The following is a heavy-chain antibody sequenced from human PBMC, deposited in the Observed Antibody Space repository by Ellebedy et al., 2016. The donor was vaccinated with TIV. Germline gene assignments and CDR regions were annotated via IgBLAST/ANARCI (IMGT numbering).Heavy chain of an antibody. D-gene: IGHD1-7*01. CDR2: ISSSSSYI. CDR1: GFTFSSYS. J-gene: IGHJ6*02. V-gene: IGHV3-21*01. Sequence: GESLKISXAASGFTFSSYSMNWVRQAPGKGLEWVSSISSSSSYIYYADSVKGRFTISRDNAKNSLYLQMNSLRAEDTAVYYCARGGQELRWESYYYYGMDVWGQGTTVTVSS. CDR3: ARGGQELRWESYYYYGMDV.